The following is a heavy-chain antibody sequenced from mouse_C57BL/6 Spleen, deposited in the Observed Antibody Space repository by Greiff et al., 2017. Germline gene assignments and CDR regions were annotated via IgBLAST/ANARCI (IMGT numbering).Heavy chain of an antibody. J-gene: IGHJ2*01. Sequence: QVHVKQPGAELVKPGASVKLSCKASGYTFTSYWMHWVKQRPGQGLEWIGMIHPNSGSTNYNEKFKSKATLTVDKSSSTAYMQLSSLTSEDSAVYYCARGRFGSSYYFDYWGQGTTLTVSS. D-gene: IGHD1-3*01. CDR3: ARGRFGSSYYFDY. V-gene: IGHV1-64*01. CDR2: IHPNSGST. CDR1: GYTFTSYW.